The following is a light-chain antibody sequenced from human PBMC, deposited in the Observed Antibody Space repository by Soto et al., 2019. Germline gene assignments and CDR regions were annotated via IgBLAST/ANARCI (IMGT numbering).Light chain of an antibody. V-gene: IGKV3-15*01. CDR2: GAS. CDR3: QQHDQGWT. J-gene: IGKJ1*01. CDR1: QSVRTK. Sequence: IVTTQSPATLSVSLGERATLSCRASQSVRTKLVWYQQKPGQAPRLLIYGASTRATGIPARFSGSGSGTEFTLTISSLQSEDFAVYYCQQHDQGWTFGQGTKVEIK.